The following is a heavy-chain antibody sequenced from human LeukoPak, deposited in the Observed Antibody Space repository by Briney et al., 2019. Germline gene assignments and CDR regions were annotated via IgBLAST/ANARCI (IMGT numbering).Heavy chain of an antibody. Sequence: PSETLSLTCTVSGGSISSSSYYWGWIRQPPGKGLEWIGSIYYSGSTYYNPSLKSRVTISVDTSKNQFSLKLSSVTAADTAVYYCASLDYGDYVDYYYGMDVWGQGATVTVSS. CDR3: ASLDYGDYVDYYYGMDV. D-gene: IGHD4-17*01. CDR1: GGSISSSSYY. V-gene: IGHV4-39*07. CDR2: IYYSGST. J-gene: IGHJ6*02.